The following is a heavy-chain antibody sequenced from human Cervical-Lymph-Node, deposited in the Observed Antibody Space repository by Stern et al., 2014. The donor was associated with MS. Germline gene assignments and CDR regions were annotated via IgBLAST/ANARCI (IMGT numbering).Heavy chain of an antibody. J-gene: IGHJ5*02. CDR1: GFSLSNARMG. CDR2: IFSNDEK. V-gene: IGHV2-26*01. Sequence: ESGPELVKPTETLTLTCTVSGFSLSNARMGVSWNRPPPGKALEWLAHIFSNDEKSYSTSLKSRLTISKDTSKSQVVLTMTNMDPLDTATYYCARIPGSGWSGWFDPWGQGTLVTVSS. CDR3: ARIPGSGWSGWFDP. D-gene: IGHD6-19*01.